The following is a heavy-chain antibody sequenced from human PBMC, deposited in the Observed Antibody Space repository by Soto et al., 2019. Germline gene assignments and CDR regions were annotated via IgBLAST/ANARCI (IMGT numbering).Heavy chain of an antibody. CDR2: ISSSSTI. CDR3: ARDLRGYSSSSETFDY. Sequence: GGSLRLSCAASGFTFSSYSMNWVRQAPGKGLEWVSYISSSSTIYYADSVKGRFTISRDNAKNSLYLQMNSLRDEDTAVYYCARDLRGYSSSSETFDYWGQGTLVTVSS. D-gene: IGHD6-6*01. CDR1: GFTFSSYS. J-gene: IGHJ4*02. V-gene: IGHV3-48*02.